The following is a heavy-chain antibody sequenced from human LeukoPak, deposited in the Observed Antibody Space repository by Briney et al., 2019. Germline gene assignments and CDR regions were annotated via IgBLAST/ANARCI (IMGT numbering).Heavy chain of an antibody. V-gene: IGHV4-59*08. J-gene: IGHJ4*02. CDR1: VGSISSYY. Sequence: PSETLSLTCTVSVGSISSYYWSWIRQPPGKGLEWIGYIHYSGSTKYNPSLKSRVTISVDTSKNQFSLKLSSVTAADTAVYYRARRYSSGWAFEYWGPGTLVTVSS. D-gene: IGHD6-19*01. CDR2: IHYSGST. CDR3: ARRYSSGWAFEY.